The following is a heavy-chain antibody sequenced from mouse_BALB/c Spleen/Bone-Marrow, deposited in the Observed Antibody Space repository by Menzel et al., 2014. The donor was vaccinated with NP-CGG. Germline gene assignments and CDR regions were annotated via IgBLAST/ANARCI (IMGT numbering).Heavy chain of an antibody. CDR1: GYTFTNYW. CDR3: AREEYGNYDRFIDY. Sequence: QVQLQQSEAELVRPGTSVKISCKASGYTFTNYWLSWVKQRPGHGLEWIGDIYPGGGYTNFNERFKGKATLTADTSSSTAYMQLSSLTSEDSAVYFCAREEYGNYDRFIDYWGQGTTLTVSS. J-gene: IGHJ2*01. D-gene: IGHD2-10*02. V-gene: IGHV1-63*02. CDR2: IYPGGGYT.